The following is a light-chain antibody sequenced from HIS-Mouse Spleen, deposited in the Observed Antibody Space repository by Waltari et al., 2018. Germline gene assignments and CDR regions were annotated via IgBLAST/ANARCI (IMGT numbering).Light chain of an antibody. J-gene: IGLJ2*01. CDR3: YSTDSSGNHRV. CDR2: GDS. Sequence: SYELTQPPSVSVSPGQTARITCPGDALPTNYAYWYQQKSGQAPVLVIYGDSKRPSGIPETFSGSSSGTMATLTISGAQVEDEADYYCYSTDSSGNHRVFGGGTKLTVL. V-gene: IGLV3-10*01. CDR1: ALPTNY.